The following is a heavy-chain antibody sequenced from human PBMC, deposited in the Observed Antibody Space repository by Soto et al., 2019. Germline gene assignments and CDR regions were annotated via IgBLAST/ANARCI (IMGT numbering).Heavy chain of an antibody. CDR3: ARARSDSPGSSLGRRLDV. D-gene: IGHD3-10*01. CDR1: GDSVTFGHPY. V-gene: IGHV4-61*01. CDR2: IFFTGAT. J-gene: IGHJ6*02. Sequence: VQLQASGPGLVKPSGTLSLICIVSGDSVTFGHPYWSWIRQPPGKGLEWIGHIFFTGATNYSPSPKSRVTMSVDSAKSQFSLNLSPVTAADSAIYYCARARSDSPGSSLGRRLDVWGQGTTVTVSS.